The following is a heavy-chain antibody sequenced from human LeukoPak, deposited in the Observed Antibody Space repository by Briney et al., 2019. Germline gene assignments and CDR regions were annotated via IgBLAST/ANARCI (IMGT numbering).Heavy chain of an antibody. CDR1: GFTVSSNY. CDR3: AKRLRPYFDWLPTNY. CDR2: IYSGGST. J-gene: IGHJ4*02. Sequence: PGGSLRLSCAASGFTVSSNYMSWVRQAPGKGLEWVSVIYSGGSTYYADSVKGRFTISRDNSKNTLYLQMNSLRAEDTAVYYCAKRLRPYFDWLPTNYWGQGTLVTVSS. V-gene: IGHV3-53*01. D-gene: IGHD3-9*01.